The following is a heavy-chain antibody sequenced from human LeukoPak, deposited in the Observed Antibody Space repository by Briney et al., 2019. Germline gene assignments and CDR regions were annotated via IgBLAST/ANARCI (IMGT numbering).Heavy chain of an antibody. V-gene: IGHV3-48*04. CDR2: ISSSSSSTI. J-gene: IGHJ3*02. CDR3: ARGSSGWYRDAFDI. D-gene: IGHD6-19*01. CDR1: GFTFSSYS. Sequence: GGSLRLSCAASGFTFSSYSMNWVRQAPGKGLEWVSYISSSSSSTIYYADSVKGRFTISRDNAKNSLYLQMNSLRAEDTAVYYCARGSSGWYRDAFDIWGQGTMVTVSS.